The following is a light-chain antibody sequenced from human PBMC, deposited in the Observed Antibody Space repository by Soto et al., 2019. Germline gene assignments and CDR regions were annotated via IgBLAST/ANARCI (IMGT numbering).Light chain of an antibody. V-gene: IGKV3-11*01. J-gene: IGKJ5*01. CDR1: QSFSSY. CDR2: DAS. Sequence: EIVLTQSPATLSLSPGERATLSCRASQSFSSYLAWYQQKPGQAPRLLIYDASKRATGIPARFSGRWSGTDFTLTISSLEPEDVAVYYCQQRSNWPPVITFGQGTRLEIK. CDR3: QQRSNWPPVIT.